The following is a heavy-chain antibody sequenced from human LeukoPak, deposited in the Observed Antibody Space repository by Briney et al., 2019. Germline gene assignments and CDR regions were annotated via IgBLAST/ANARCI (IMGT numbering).Heavy chain of an antibody. Sequence: ASVKVSCKASGYTFTTYGISWVRQAPGQGLEWMGWISAYTDNRNYAQKVQDRVTMTTDTSTGTAYMELRSLRSDDTAVYYCARDAYDRSGSNDYWGQGTLVTVSS. J-gene: IGHJ4*02. V-gene: IGHV1-18*01. D-gene: IGHD3-22*01. CDR3: ARDAYDRSGSNDY. CDR2: ISAYTDNR. CDR1: GYTFTTYG.